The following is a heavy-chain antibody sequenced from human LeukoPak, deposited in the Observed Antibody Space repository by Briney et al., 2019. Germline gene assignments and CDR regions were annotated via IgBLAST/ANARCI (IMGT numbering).Heavy chain of an antibody. CDR2: INPNSGGT. Sequence: ASVKVSCKASGYTFTGYYMHWVRQAPGQGLEWMGWINPNSGGTNYAQKFQGRVTMTRDTSISTAYMELSRLRSDDTAVYYCAREPPVAAAGTAPRNDYWGQGTLVTVSS. CDR3: AREPPVAAAGTAPRNDY. J-gene: IGHJ4*02. V-gene: IGHV1-2*02. CDR1: GYTFTGYY. D-gene: IGHD6-13*01.